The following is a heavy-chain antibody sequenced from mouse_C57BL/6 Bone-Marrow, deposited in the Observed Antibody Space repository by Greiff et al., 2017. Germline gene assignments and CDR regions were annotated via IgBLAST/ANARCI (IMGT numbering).Heavy chain of an antibody. CDR2: IYPGSGST. Sequence: VQLQQSGAELVKPGASVKMSCKASGYTFTSYWITWVKQRPGQGLEWIGDIYPGSGSTNYNEKFKSKATLTVDTSSSTAYMQLSSLTSEDSAVXYCARSYSNHQAWFAYWGQGTLVTVSA. CDR1: GYTFTSYW. J-gene: IGHJ3*01. CDR3: ARSYSNHQAWFAY. V-gene: IGHV1-55*01. D-gene: IGHD2-5*01.